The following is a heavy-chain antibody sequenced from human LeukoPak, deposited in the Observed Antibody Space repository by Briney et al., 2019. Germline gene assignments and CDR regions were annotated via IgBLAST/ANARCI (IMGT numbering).Heavy chain of an antibody. V-gene: IGHV1-2*02. CDR1: GYSFTGYY. CDR2: INPNSGGT. Sequence: ASVKVSCKASGYSFTGYYLHWVRQAPGQGLEWMGWINPNSGGTNYAQKFQGRVTMTRDTSFNTVYMELSSLTSDDTAVYYCATDRGRDAYNDNWFDLWGQGTLVTVSS. CDR3: ATDRGRDAYNDNWFDL. J-gene: IGHJ5*02. D-gene: IGHD5-24*01.